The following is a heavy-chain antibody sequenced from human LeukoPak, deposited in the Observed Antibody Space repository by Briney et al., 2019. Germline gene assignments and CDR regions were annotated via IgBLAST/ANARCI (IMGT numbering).Heavy chain of an antibody. CDR3: ATARITMMAFDV. D-gene: IGHD3-22*01. CDR2: MNPNNGNT. V-gene: IGHV1-8*01. CDR1: GYTFTSFD. Sequence: ASVTVSCKASGYTFTSFDINWVRQAPGQGLEWMGWMNPNNGNTGFVQKLQGRVTMTRNTSTSTAYMELSSLRSDDTAVYYCATARITMMAFDVWGQGTVVTVSS. J-gene: IGHJ3*01.